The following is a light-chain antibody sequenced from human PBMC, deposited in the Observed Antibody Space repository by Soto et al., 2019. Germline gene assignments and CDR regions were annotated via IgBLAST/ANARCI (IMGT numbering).Light chain of an antibody. J-gene: IGLJ2*01. CDR1: SSDVGSYNR. V-gene: IGLV2-18*02. CDR2: EVS. Sequence: QAVVTQPPSVSGSPGQSVTISCTGASSDVGSYNRVSWYQQPPGTAPKLMIYEVSNRPSGVPDRFSGSKSGNTASLTISGLQAEDEADYYCSSYTSSSTLVVFGGGTQLTVL. CDR3: SSYTSSSTLVV.